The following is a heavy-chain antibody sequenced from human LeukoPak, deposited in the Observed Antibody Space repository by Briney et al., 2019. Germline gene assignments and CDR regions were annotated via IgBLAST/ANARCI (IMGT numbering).Heavy chain of an antibody. V-gene: IGHV4-34*01. J-gene: IGHJ4*02. CDR2: INHSGST. CDR1: GGSFSGYY. Sequence: SETLSLTCAVYGGSFSGYYWSWIRQPPGKGLEWIGEINHSGSTNYNPSLKSRVTISVDTSKNQFSLKLSSVTAADTAVYYCAKDENYFDYWGQGTLVTVSS. CDR3: AKDENYFDY.